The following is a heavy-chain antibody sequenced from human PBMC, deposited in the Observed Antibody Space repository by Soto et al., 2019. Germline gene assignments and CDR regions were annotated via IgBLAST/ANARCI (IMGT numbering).Heavy chain of an antibody. CDR3: AAGGGLPRYF. J-gene: IGHJ4*02. D-gene: IGHD5-12*01. Sequence: QLQLQESGSGLVKPSQTLSLTCAVSGGSISSGGYSWSWIRQPPGKGLEWIGYIYHSGSTYYNPSHKSRVTISVDRSKNQSPLKLSSVTAADTAVYYCAAGGGLPRYFWGQGTLVTVSS. CDR2: IYHSGST. CDR1: GGSISSGGYS. V-gene: IGHV4-30-2*01.